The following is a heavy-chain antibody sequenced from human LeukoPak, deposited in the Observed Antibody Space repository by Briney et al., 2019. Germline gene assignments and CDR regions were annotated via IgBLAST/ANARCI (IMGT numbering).Heavy chain of an antibody. V-gene: IGHV1-24*01. CDR3: ARGDCSGGSCYAVDY. CDR1: GYTLTELS. CDR2: FDPEDGET. J-gene: IGHJ4*02. D-gene: IGHD2-15*01. Sequence: ASVKVSCKVSGYTLTELSMHWVRQAPGKGLEWMGGFDPEDGETIYAQKFQGRVTMTRDTSISTAYMELSRLRSDDTAVYYCARGDCSGGSCYAVDYWGQGTLVTVSS.